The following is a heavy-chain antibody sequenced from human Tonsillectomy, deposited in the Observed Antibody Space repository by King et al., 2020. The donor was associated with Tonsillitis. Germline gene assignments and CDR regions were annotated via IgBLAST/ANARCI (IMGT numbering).Heavy chain of an antibody. Sequence: VQLVESGTEVKKPGESLKISCKGSGYNFAKYWIGWVRQMPGKGLECMGIIYPDNADSRYSPSVQGHVTISVDTSINTAYLQVNSLKASDTGMYYCTRRCGFAYADDYWGQGTLVTVSS. CDR1: GYNFAKYW. D-gene: IGHD2-2*01. J-gene: IGHJ4*02. V-gene: IGHV5-51*01. CDR2: IYPDNADS. CDR3: TRRCGFAYADDY.